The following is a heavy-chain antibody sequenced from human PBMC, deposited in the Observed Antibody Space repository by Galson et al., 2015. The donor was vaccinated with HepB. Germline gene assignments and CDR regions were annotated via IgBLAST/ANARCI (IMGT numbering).Heavy chain of an antibody. J-gene: IGHJ4*02. Sequence: SLRLSCAASGFTFDDYTMHWVRQAPGKGLEWVSLISWDGGSTYCADSVKGRFTISRDNSKNSLYLQMNSLRTEDTALYYCAKDVGGYCSSTSCYASGVVDYWGQGTLVTVSS. CDR2: ISWDGGST. CDR3: AKDVGGYCSSTSCYASGVVDY. CDR1: GFTFDDYT. V-gene: IGHV3-43*01. D-gene: IGHD2-2*01.